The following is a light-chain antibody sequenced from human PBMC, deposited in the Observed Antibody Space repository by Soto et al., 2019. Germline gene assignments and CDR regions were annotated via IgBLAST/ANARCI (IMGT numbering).Light chain of an antibody. CDR1: QSISRY. Sequence: DIQMTQSPSSLSASVGDRVTIMCRASQSISRYLNWYQQKPGKAPKFLIYTAASLESGVPSRFSGSGSGTDSTLTISSLQPEEFATYYSQQSYTSPYTFGQGTKLQIK. CDR3: QQSYTSPYT. J-gene: IGKJ2*01. V-gene: IGKV1-39*01. CDR2: TAA.